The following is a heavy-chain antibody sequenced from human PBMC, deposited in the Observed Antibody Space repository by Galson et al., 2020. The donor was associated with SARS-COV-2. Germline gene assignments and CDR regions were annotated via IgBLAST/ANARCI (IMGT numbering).Heavy chain of an antibody. J-gene: IGHJ5*02. CDR2: IYYSGST. CDR1: GGSISSGGYY. Sequence: SETLSLTCTVSGGSISSGGYYWSWIRQHPGKGLEWIGYIYYSGSTYYNPSLKSRVTISVDTSKNQFSLKLSSVTAADTAVYYCAREARLALRWFDPWGQGTLVTVSS. D-gene: IGHD3-22*01. CDR3: AREARLALRWFDP. V-gene: IGHV4-31*03.